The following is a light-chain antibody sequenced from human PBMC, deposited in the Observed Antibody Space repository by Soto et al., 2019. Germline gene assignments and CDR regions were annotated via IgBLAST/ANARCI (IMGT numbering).Light chain of an antibody. CDR3: AAWDDGLSGVV. CDR2: GNN. V-gene: IGLV1-47*01. CDR1: SSNVGSNF. Sequence: QAVVTQPPSASGTPGQTVTISCSGSSSNVGSNFVCWYQQFPGTAPRLLMYGNNDRPSGVPDRFSGSKSGTSASLAISGLRSEDEADYYCAAWDDGLSGVVFGGGTKLTVL. J-gene: IGLJ2*01.